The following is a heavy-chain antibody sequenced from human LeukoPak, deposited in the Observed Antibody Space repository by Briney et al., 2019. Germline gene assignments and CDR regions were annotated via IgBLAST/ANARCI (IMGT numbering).Heavy chain of an antibody. D-gene: IGHD3-16*01. CDR1: GFTLSNYA. V-gene: IGHV3-23*01. CDR3: AKEGGPAGFYEF. Sequence: GGALRVSCAPSGFTLSNYAISWVRQAPRKGVEGVWGISAGDGSKDYADSVKGRFTISIDKSKNTLYLQMRSVGAEDTGVYYCAKEGGPAGFYEFWGQGTRVTVSS. CDR2: ISAGDGSK. J-gene: IGHJ4*02.